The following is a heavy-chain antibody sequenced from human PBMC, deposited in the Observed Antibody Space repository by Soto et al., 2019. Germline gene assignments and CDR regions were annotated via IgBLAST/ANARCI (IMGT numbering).Heavy chain of an antibody. D-gene: IGHD5-18*01. CDR3: ASSVNSAMAFDY. Sequence: QVQLVQSGAEVKKPGASVRVSCKASGYTFTHYYIHWVRQAPGQGLEWMGIINPDGGITTYAQKFRAGFSMTRDTSTSTVYLEQRSLRSEDSAVYYCASSVNSAMAFDYWGQGTLVTVSS. CDR2: INPDGGIT. J-gene: IGHJ4*02. CDR1: GYTFTHYY. V-gene: IGHV1-46*01.